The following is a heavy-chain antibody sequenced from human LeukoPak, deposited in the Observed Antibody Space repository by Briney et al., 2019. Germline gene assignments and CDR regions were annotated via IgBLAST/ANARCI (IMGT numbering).Heavy chain of an antibody. D-gene: IGHD3-22*01. CDR1: GGSFSGYY. CDR2: IYHSGST. J-gene: IGHJ3*02. V-gene: IGHV4-34*01. CDR3: ARGMAWNYYDSSGYGLSGAFDI. Sequence: PSETLSLTCAVYGGSFSGYYCSWIRQPPGKGLEWIGYIYHSGSTYYNPSLKSRVTISVDRSKNQFSLKLSSVTAADTAVYYCARGMAWNYYDSSGYGLSGAFDIWGQGTMVTVSS.